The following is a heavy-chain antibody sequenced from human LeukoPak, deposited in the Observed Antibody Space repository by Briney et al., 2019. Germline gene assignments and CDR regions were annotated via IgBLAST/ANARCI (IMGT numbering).Heavy chain of an antibody. CDR2: VSSSSGHI. V-gene: IGHV3-21*01. Sequence: KPGGSLRLSCAASGFSFSGYSMNWVRQAPGKGLEWVSSVSSSSGHIYYADSVKGRFTISRDNAKNSLYLQMNTLRAEDKAVYYCARDLAHDYWGQGTLVTVSS. CDR3: ARDLAHDY. CDR1: GFSFSGYS. J-gene: IGHJ4*02.